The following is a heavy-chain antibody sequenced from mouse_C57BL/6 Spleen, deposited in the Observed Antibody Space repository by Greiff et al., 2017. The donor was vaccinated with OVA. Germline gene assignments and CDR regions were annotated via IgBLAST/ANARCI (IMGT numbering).Heavy chain of an antibody. CDR3: AYYCGSSYDAMDY. V-gene: IGHV1-9*01. CDR2: ILPGSGST. D-gene: IGHD1-1*01. CDR1: GYTFTGYW. J-gene: IGHJ4*01. Sequence: VKLMESGAELMKPGASVKLSCKATGYTFTGYWIEWVKQRPGHGLEWIGEILPGSGSTNYNEKFKGKVTFTADTSANTAYMQLSSLTTEDSAIYYWAYYCGSSYDAMDYWGQGTSVTVSS.